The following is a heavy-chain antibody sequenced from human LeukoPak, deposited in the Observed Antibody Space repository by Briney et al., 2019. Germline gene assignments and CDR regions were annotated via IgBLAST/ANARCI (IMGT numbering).Heavy chain of an antibody. J-gene: IGHJ4*02. CDR3: ASHYYDSSGYYLPDY. V-gene: IGHV4-31*02. Sequence: SWGRQXGGKGREGIVYIYESGSTYDNPSLKSRVTISVYTSKNQFSLKRSSVTAADTAVYYCASHYYDSSGYYLPDYWGQGTLVTVSS. D-gene: IGHD3-22*01. CDR2: IYESGST.